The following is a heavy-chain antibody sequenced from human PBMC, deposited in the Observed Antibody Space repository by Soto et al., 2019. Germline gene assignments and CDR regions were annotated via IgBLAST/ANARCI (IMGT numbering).Heavy chain of an antibody. J-gene: IGHJ6*02. CDR2: ISAYNGNT. CDR1: GYTFTSYG. D-gene: IGHD3-3*01. V-gene: IGHV1-18*01. CDR3: ARGYDFWSGYYYPYGMDV. Sequence: ASVKVSCKASGYTFTSYGISWVRQAPGQGLEWMGWISAYNGNTNYAQKLQGRVTMTTDTSTSTAYMELRSLRSDDTAVYYCARGYDFWSGYYYPYGMDVWGQGTTVTVSS.